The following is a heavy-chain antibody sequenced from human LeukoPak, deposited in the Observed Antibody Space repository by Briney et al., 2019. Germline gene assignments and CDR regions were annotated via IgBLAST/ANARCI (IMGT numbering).Heavy chain of an antibody. J-gene: IGHJ4*02. V-gene: IGHV4-4*07. CDR1: GGFLNSYY. Sequence: SEPLSLPCTLSGGFLNSYYWLCLRHPAGKALEWVGRGDSSGNTNYNPSLKSRVSMSVDTSKNQFSLKLTSVTAADTAVYYCARGGKATVVTMWGQGILVTVSS. CDR2: GDSSGNT. CDR3: ARGGKATVVTM. D-gene: IGHD4-23*01.